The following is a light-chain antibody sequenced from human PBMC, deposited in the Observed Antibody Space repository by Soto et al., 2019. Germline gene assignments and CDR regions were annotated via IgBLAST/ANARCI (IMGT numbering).Light chain of an antibody. CDR3: QHYGSSSWT. Sequence: EIVLTQSPGTLSLSPGERATLSCMASQSVSSTYLAWYQQKPGQAPRLLIFGASSRATGIPDKFSGSGSGTDFTLTISRLEPDDFAVYYCQHYGSSSWTFGQGTKVDIK. CDR2: GAS. CDR1: QSVSSTY. V-gene: IGKV3-20*01. J-gene: IGKJ1*01.